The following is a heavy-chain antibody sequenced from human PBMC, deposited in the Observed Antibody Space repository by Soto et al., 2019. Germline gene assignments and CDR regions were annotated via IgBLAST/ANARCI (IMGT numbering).Heavy chain of an antibody. J-gene: IGHJ5*02. D-gene: IGHD2-8*01. Sequence: ASVKVSCKVSGYTLTELSMHWVRQAPGKGLEWMGGFDPEDGETIYAQKFQGRVTTTEDTSTDTAYMELSSLRSGDTAVYYCATCTYGAREPISICSWFDPWGQGTLVTVSS. CDR1: GYTLTELS. CDR2: FDPEDGET. V-gene: IGHV1-24*01. CDR3: ATCTYGAREPISICSWFDP.